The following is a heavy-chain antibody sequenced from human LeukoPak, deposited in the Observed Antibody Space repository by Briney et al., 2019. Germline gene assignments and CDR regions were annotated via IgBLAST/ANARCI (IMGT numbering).Heavy chain of an antibody. V-gene: IGHV5-51*01. D-gene: IGHD3-3*01. CDR2: IYPGDSDT. CDR1: GYSFTSYW. Sequence: GESLKISCKGSGYSFTSYWIGWVRQMPGKGLEWMGIIYPGDSDTRYSPSFQGQVTISADKSISTAYLQWSSLKASDTAMYYCARLPTYYDFWGSFWFDPWGQGTLVTVSS. CDR3: ARLPTYYDFWGSFWFDP. J-gene: IGHJ5*02.